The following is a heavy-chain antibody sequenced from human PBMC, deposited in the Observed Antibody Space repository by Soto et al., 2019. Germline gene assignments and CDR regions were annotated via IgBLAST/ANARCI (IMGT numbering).Heavy chain of an antibody. V-gene: IGHV4-31*03. CDR3: ARYKFDGSGSYYTNRHFDY. J-gene: IGHJ4*02. Sequence: SETLSLTCTVSGGSISSGGYYWSWIRQHPGKGLEWIGYIYYSGSTYYNPSLKSRVTISVDTSKNQFSLKLSSVTAADTAVYYCARYKFDGSGSYYTNRHFDYWGQGTLVTVS. CDR2: IYYSGST. CDR1: GGSISSGGYY. D-gene: IGHD3-10*01.